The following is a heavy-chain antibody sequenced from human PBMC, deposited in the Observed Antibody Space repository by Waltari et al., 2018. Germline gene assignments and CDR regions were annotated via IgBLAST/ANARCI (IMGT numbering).Heavy chain of an antibody. D-gene: IGHD2-15*01. V-gene: IGHV3-23*04. CDR2: ISGSGGST. CDR3: VAPPGVVVVAATVGGFDP. Sequence: EVQLVESGGGLVQPGGSLRLSCAASGFTFSSYAMSWVRQAPGKGLEWVSAISGSGGSTYDAGSGKGRFTISRDNSKNTLYLQMNSLRAEDTAVYYCVAPPGVVVVAATVGGFDPWGQGTLVTVSS. CDR1: GFTFSSYA. J-gene: IGHJ5*02.